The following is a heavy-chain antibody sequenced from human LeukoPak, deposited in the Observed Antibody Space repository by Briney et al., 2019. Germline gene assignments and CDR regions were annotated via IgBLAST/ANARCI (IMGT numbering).Heavy chain of an antibody. CDR1: GASMSSHY. CDR3: AGAPNWSYFDY. CDR2: IYYSGST. Sequence: SETLSLTCTVSGASMSSHYWSWFRQSPGKGLEWIGNIYYSGSTNYNPSLKSRVTISVDTPKNQFSLKLSSVTTADAAVYYSAGAPNWSYFDYWGQGTLVTVSS. J-gene: IGHJ4*02. D-gene: IGHD1-20*01. V-gene: IGHV4-59*11.